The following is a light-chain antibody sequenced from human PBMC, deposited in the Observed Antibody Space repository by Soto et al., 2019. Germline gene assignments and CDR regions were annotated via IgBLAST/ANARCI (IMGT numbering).Light chain of an antibody. V-gene: IGLV2-14*01. CDR2: EVS. Sequence: QSALTQPASVSGSPGQSITISCTGTSSDVGAYNYVSRYQQHPGKAPKLIIYEVSYRPSGVSNRFSGSKPGNSASLTISGLQTEDEADYYCSSYESDSTYVFGTGTKVTVL. CDR1: SSDVGAYNY. J-gene: IGLJ1*01. CDR3: SSYESDSTYV.